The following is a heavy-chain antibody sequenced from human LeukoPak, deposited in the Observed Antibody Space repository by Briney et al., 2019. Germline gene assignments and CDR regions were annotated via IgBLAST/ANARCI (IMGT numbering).Heavy chain of an antibody. D-gene: IGHD6-19*01. J-gene: IGHJ4*02. Sequence: SETLSLTCAVSGGSISSGGYSWRWIRQPPGKGLEWVGYIYHSGSTYYNPSLKSRVTISVDTTKNQFSLKLSSVTAADTAVYYCASWLVSWSYYFDYWGQGTLVAVSS. CDR2: IYHSGST. CDR1: GGSISSGGYS. V-gene: IGHV4-30-2*05. CDR3: ASWLVSWSYYFDY.